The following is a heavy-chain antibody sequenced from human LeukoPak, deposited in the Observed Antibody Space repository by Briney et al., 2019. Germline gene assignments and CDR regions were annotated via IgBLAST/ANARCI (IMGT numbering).Heavy chain of an antibody. CDR1: GYTFNSYD. Sequence: ASVKVSCKASGYTFNSYDINWVRQATGQGLEWMGCMNPDSAKTIYAQKFQGRVTMTRNTSISTAYMELSSLRSEDTAVYYCARGPLVRLPSSFDPWGQGTLVTVSS. CDR2: MNPDSAKT. J-gene: IGHJ5*02. CDR3: ARGPLVRLPSSFDP. V-gene: IGHV1-8*01. D-gene: IGHD3-16*02.